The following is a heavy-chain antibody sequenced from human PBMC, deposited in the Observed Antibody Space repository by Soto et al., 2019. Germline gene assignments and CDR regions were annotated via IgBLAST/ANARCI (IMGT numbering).Heavy chain of an antibody. CDR2: IIPIFGTA. D-gene: IGHD4-17*01. CDR3: ARDPPTVTTDYYYYGMDV. J-gene: IGHJ6*02. Sequence: GASVKVSCKASGGTFSSYAISWVRQAPGQGLEWMGGIIPIFGTANYAQKFQGRVTITADESTSTAYMELSSLRSEDTAVYYCARDPPTVTTDYYYYGMDVWGQGTTVTVSS. CDR1: GGTFSSYA. V-gene: IGHV1-69*13.